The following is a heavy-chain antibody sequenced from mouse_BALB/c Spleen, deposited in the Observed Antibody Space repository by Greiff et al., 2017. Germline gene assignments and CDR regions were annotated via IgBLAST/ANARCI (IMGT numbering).Heavy chain of an antibody. CDR1: GFTFSSYG. D-gene: IGHD4-1*01. V-gene: IGHV5-6*01. CDR2: ISSGGSYT. J-gene: IGHJ2*01. CDR3: ARHSRTGTGYYFDY. Sequence: EVKVVESGGDLVKPGGSLKLSCAASGFTFSSYGMSWVRQTPDKRLEWVATISSGGSYTYYPDSVKGRFTISRDNAKNTLYLQMSSLKSEDTAMYYCARHSRTGTGYYFDYWGQGTTLTVSS.